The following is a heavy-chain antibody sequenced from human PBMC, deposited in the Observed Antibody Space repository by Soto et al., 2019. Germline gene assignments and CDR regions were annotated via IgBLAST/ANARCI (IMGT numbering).Heavy chain of an antibody. CDR3: AKGSGGYFDWSRQYYFDY. D-gene: IGHD3-9*01. V-gene: IGHV3-23*01. CDR2: ISGSGGST. Sequence: TGGSLRLSCAASGFTFSSYAMSWVRQAPGKGLEWVSAISGSGGSTYYADSVKGRFTISRDNSKNTLYLQMNSLRAEDTAVYYCAKGSGGYFDWSRQYYFDYWGQGTLVTVSS. J-gene: IGHJ4*02. CDR1: GFTFSSYA.